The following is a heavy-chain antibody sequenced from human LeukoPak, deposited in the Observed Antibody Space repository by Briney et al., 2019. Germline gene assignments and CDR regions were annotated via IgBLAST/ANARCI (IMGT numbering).Heavy chain of an antibody. CDR2: IYSGGST. Sequence: PGGSLRLSCAASGFTVSSNYMSWVRQAPGKGLEWVSVIYSGGSTYYADSVKGRFTISRHNSKSTLYLQMNSLRAEDTAVYYCASHSGSYPVAYCWGQGTLVTVSS. D-gene: IGHD1-26*01. CDR3: ASHSGSYPVAYC. V-gene: IGHV3-53*04. J-gene: IGHJ4*02. CDR1: GFTVSSNY.